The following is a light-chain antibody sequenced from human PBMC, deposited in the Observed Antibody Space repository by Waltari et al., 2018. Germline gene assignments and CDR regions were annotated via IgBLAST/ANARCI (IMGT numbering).Light chain of an antibody. CDR2: DNT. J-gene: IGLJ3*02. Sequence: SVLTQPPSVSGAPGQRVTPSSTGSSANIGAGYDVHWYQQLPGRAPKLLISDNTNRPSGVPDRFSGSKSGTSASLAIAGLQAEDEADYYCQSYDSSLSAWVFGGGTKLTVL. V-gene: IGLV1-40*01. CDR1: SANIGAGYD. CDR3: QSYDSSLSAWV.